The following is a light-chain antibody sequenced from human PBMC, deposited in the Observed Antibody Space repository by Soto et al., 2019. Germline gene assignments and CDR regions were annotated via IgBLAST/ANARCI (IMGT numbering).Light chain of an antibody. Sequence: QSALTQPPSASGTPGQRVTISCSGSSSNIESNTVNWYQQLPGTAPKLLIYNNNQRPSGVPDRFSGSKSGTSASLAISGLQSEDEADYYCAAWDDSLNAYVFGTGTKVTVL. CDR2: NNN. J-gene: IGLJ1*01. CDR1: SSNIESNT. V-gene: IGLV1-44*01. CDR3: AAWDDSLNAYV.